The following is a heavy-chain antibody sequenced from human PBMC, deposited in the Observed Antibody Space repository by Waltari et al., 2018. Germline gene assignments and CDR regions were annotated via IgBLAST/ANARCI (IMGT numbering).Heavy chain of an antibody. CDR3: ARQLRFVDWIPRYFDS. CDR1: GDSISGSRNY. J-gene: IGHJ4*02. Sequence: QMELQESGPRLVKPSETLSLTCNVSGDSISGSRNYWAWLRQPPGKNLHWIGSIYYSGNTYYNPSLKGRFAISVDTSRNQFSLNVNSVTAADTGIYYCARQLRFVDWIPRYFDSWGRGTLATVSS. CDR2: IYYSGNT. D-gene: IGHD3-3*01. V-gene: IGHV4-39*01.